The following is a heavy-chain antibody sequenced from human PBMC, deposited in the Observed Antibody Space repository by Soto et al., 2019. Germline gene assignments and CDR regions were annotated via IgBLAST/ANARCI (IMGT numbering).Heavy chain of an antibody. CDR3: ARNQPQRYCSGGTCRPAYGMDV. D-gene: IGHD2-15*01. Sequence: XETLCLTCTVAGGSISSDSFYWAWIRQPPGKGLEWIGIIYYSGDTYYNPSLAGRLTMSVDTSNQFSLTLRSVTAADTALYYCARNQPQRYCSGGTCRPAYGMDVWGQGNTVTVSS. J-gene: IGHJ6*02. V-gene: IGHV4-39*01. CDR2: IYYSGDT. CDR1: GGSISSDSFY.